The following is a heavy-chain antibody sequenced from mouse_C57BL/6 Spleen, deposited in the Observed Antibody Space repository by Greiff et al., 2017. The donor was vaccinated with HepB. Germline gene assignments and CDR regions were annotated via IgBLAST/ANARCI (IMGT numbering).Heavy chain of an antibody. J-gene: IGHJ4*01. CDR1: GYSITSGYY. V-gene: IGHV3-6*01. CDR2: ISYDGSN. CDR3: ARDVSRDYAMDY. Sequence: EVKLQESGPGLVKPSQSLSLTCSVTGYSITSGYYWNWIRQFPGNKLEWMGYISYDGSNNYNPSLKNRISITRDTSKNQFFLKLNSVTTEDTATYYCARDVSRDYAMDYWGQGTSVTVSS.